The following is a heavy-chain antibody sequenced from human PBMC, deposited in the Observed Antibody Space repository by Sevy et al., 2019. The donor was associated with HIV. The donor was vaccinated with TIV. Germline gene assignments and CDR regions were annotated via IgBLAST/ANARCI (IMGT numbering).Heavy chain of an antibody. CDR1: GFTFSDYY. J-gene: IGHJ4*02. CDR3: VRAPISSSWGYYFDY. D-gene: IGHD6-13*01. V-gene: IGHV3-11*01. Sequence: GGSLRLSCAASGFTFSDYYMSWIRQAPGKGLEWVSYISSSGSTIYYADSVKGRFTISRDNAKNSLYLQMNSLRAEDTAVYYCVRAPISSSWGYYFDYWGQGTLVTVSS. CDR2: ISSSGSTI.